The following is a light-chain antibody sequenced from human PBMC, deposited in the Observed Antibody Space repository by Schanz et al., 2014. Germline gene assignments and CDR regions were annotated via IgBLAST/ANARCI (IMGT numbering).Light chain of an antibody. CDR1: QSVSSIH. CDR3: QQYNNWPIT. J-gene: IGKJ3*01. V-gene: IGKV3D-15*01. Sequence: EIVLTQFPDTLSLSPGEGATLSCRASQSVSSIHLAWYQQKPGQAPRLLINGASSRATGIPDRFSGSGSGTEFTLTISSLQSEDFAVYYCQQYNNWPITFGPGTKVDIK. CDR2: GAS.